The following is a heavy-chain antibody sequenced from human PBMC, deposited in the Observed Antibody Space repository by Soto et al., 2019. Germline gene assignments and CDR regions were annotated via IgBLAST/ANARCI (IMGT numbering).Heavy chain of an antibody. J-gene: IGHJ4*02. CDR1: GFTFSSYG. V-gene: IGHV3-33*01. D-gene: IGHD3-22*01. Sequence: RSCAASGFTFSSYGMHWVRQAPGKGLEWVAIIWHDGSYNYCADSVKGRFTISRDNSKNTLYLQMNSLRAEDTALYYCARAGGTSGYYLDFWGPGTLVTVSS. CDR2: IWHDGSYN. CDR3: ARAGGTSGYYLDF.